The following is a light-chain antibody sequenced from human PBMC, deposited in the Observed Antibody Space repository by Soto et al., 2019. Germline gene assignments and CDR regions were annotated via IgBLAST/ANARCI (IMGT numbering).Light chain of an antibody. Sequence: QSALTQPASVSGSPGQSITISCTGTSSDVGSYNLVSWYQQHPGKAPKLMIYEVSKLPSGVSNRFSGSKSGNTASLTISGLQAEDEADYYCCSYAGVFGGGTKLTVL. J-gene: IGLJ3*02. CDR2: EVS. V-gene: IGLV2-23*02. CDR3: CSYAGV. CDR1: SSDVGSYNL.